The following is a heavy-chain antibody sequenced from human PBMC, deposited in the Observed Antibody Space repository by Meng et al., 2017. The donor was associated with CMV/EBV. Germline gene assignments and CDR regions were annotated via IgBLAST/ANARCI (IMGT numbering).Heavy chain of an antibody. V-gene: IGHV4-34*01. D-gene: IGHD3-3*01. Sequence: SETLSLTCAVYGGSFSGYYWSWIRQPPGKGLEGIGEINHSGSTNYNPSLKSRVTISVDTSKNQFSLKLSSVTAADTAVYYCARANWYYDFWSGKRLYYYGMDVWGQGTTVTVSS. J-gene: IGHJ6*02. CDR3: ARANWYYDFWSGKRLYYYGMDV. CDR2: INHSGST. CDR1: GGSFSGYY.